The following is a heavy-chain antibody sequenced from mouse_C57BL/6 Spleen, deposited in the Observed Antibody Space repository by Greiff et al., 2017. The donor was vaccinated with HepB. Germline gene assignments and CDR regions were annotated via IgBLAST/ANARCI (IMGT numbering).Heavy chain of an antibody. Sequence: QVQLKQPGAELVMPGASVKLSCKASGYTFTSYWMHWVKQRPGQGLEWIGEIDPSDSYTNYNQKFKGKSTLTVDKSSSTAYMQLSSLTSEDSAVYYCARSEVYYGSSPFAYWGQGTLVTVSA. J-gene: IGHJ3*01. D-gene: IGHD1-1*01. CDR2: IDPSDSYT. CDR3: ARSEVYYGSSPFAY. V-gene: IGHV1-69*01. CDR1: GYTFTSYW.